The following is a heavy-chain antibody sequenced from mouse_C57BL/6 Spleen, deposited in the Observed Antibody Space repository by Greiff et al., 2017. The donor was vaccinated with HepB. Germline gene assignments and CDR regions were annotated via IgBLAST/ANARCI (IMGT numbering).Heavy chain of an antibody. CDR2: ISSGGDYI. V-gene: IGHV5-9-1*02. D-gene: IGHD2-4*01. CDR3: TRVHDYVSDFEV. CDR1: GFTFSSYA. J-gene: IGHJ1*03. Sequence: EVQGVESGEGLVKPGGSLKLSCAASGFTFSSYAMSWVRQTPEKRLEWVAYISSGGDYIYYADTVKGRFTISRDNARNTLYLQMSSLKSEDTAMYYCTRVHDYVSDFEVWGTGTTVTVSS.